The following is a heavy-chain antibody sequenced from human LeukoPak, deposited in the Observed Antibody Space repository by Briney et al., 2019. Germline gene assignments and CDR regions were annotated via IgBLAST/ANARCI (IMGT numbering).Heavy chain of an antibody. V-gene: IGHV3-11*04. CDR3: ARSWATGFFDY. CDR1: GFTFSDNY. CDR2: ISSSGNTT. D-gene: IGHD5-24*01. J-gene: IGHJ4*02. Sequence: GGSLRLSCAASGFTFSDNYMSWIRQAPGKGLEWVSYISSSGNTTYNADSVKGRFSITRDNAKNSLYLQMNSLRAEDTAVYYCARSWATGFFDYWGQGTLVIVSS.